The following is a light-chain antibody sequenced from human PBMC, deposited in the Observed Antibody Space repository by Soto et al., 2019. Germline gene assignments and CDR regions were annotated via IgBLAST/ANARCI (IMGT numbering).Light chain of an antibody. Sequence: EIVLTQSPGTLSLSQVERATLSFRASQSVSSSYLAWYHQKPGQAPRLLIFGASSRATGIPDRFSGSGSGTDFTLTISRLEPEDFAVYYCQQYGGSSWTFGQGTKVDIK. CDR3: QQYGGSSWT. CDR2: GAS. V-gene: IGKV3-20*01. CDR1: QSVSSSY. J-gene: IGKJ1*01.